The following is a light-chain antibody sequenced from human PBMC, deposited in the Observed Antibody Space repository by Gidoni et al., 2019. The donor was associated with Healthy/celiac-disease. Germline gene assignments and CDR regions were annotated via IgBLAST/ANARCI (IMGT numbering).Light chain of an antibody. CDR1: QSVSSY. CDR3: QQRSNWPLI. CDR2: DAS. J-gene: IGKJ4*01. Sequence: EIVLTQSPATLSLSPGERATLSCRASQSVSSYLAWYQQKPGQAPRLLIYDASNRATGIPARFSGSGSGTDFTLTISSLEPEEFAVYYCQQRSNWPLIFGGGTKVEFK. V-gene: IGKV3-11*01.